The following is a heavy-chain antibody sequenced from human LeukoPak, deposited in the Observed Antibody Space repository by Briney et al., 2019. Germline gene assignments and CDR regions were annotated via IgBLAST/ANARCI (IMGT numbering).Heavy chain of an antibody. V-gene: IGHV1-18*01. D-gene: IGHD6-13*01. J-gene: IGHJ4*02. CDR2: IGAYNGNT. CDR3: ARDSSSWYEVEDYFDY. Sequence: GASVKVSCKASGYTFTSYGISWVRQAPGQGLEWMGWIGAYNGNTNYAQKLQGRVTMTTDTSTSTAYMELRSLRSDDTAVYYCARDSSSWYEVEDYFDYWGQGTLVTVSS. CDR1: GYTFTSYG.